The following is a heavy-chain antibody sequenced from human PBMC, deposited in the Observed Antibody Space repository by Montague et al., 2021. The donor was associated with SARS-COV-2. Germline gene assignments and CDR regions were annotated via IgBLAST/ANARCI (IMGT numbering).Heavy chain of an antibody. CDR3: ATRYCSSTSCWGFDP. V-gene: IGHV4-34*01. J-gene: IGHJ5*02. D-gene: IGHD2-2*01. Sequence: SETLSLTCAVHGSSFSGYYWNWSRQSPGKGLEWIGEINHGGSTKFSPSLKGRLTISTDTSKNQFSLKLSSVTAADTAVYYCATRYCSSTSCWGFDPWGQGTLVTVSS. CDR1: GSSFSGYY. CDR2: INHGGST.